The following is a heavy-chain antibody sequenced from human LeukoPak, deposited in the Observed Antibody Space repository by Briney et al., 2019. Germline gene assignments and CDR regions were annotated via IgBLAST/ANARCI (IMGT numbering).Heavy chain of an antibody. J-gene: IGHJ4*02. CDR1: GYTFTGYY. V-gene: IGHV1-2*02. Sequence: ASVKVSCKASGYTFTGYYMHWVRQAPGQGLEWMGWINPNSGGTNYAQKFQGRVTMTRDTSISTAYMELSRLRSDDTAVYYCARDDSSGYGNDYWGQGTLVTVSS. CDR3: ARDDSSGYGNDY. CDR2: INPNSGGT. D-gene: IGHD3-22*01.